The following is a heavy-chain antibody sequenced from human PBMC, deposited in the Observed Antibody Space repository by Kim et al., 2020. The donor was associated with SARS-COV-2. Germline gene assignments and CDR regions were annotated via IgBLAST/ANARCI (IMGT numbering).Heavy chain of an antibody. Sequence: INNAYSMRGRFTITRDNDKNSLYLQMNSLRAEETAVYYCARGPNYSPFDYWGQGTLVTVSS. D-gene: IGHD4-4*01. CDR2: I. V-gene: IGHV3-48*03. CDR3: ARGPNYSPFDY. J-gene: IGHJ4*02.